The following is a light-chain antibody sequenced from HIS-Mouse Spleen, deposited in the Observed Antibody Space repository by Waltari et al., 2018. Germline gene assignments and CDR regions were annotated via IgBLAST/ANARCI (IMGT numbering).Light chain of an antibody. V-gene: IGKV3-20*01. Sequence: EIVLTQSPGTLSLSPGERATLSCRASQSVSSSYLAWYQQKPGQAPRLLIYGASSRATCIPDRFSGSGSGTDFTLTISRLEPEDFAVYYCQQYGSSLPWTFGQGTKVEIK. CDR2: GAS. J-gene: IGKJ1*01. CDR3: QQYGSSLPWT. CDR1: QSVSSSY.